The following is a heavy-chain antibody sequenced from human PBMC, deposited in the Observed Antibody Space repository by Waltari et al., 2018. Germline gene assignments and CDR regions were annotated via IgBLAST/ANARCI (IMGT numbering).Heavy chain of an antibody. V-gene: IGHV4-34*01. Sequence: QVQLQRWGAGLLKPSEPLSPPSAVHGGSFSGCYWSWIRQPPGKGLEWIGEINHSGSTNYNPSLKSRVTISVDTSKNQFSLKLSSVTAADTAVYYCARGRVAARKTLGYWGQGTLVTVSS. CDR2: INHSGST. J-gene: IGHJ4*02. D-gene: IGHD6-6*01. CDR1: GGSFSGCY. CDR3: ARGRVAARKTLGY.